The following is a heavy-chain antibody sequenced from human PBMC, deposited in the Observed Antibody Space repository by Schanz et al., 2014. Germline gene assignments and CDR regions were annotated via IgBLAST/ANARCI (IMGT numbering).Heavy chain of an antibody. CDR2: IKQDESER. J-gene: IGHJ4*02. CDR3: AKYGTGKGVSFEY. Sequence: VELVESGGGVVQPGRSLRLSCAASGFTFSRHAMHWVRQAAGKGLEWVANIKQDESERSYVDSVKGRFTISRDNAKNSLYLQMNSLTAEDTAVYYCAKYGTGKGVSFEYWGQGTLVTVSS. D-gene: IGHD1-26*01. CDR1: GFTFSRHA. V-gene: IGHV3-7*01.